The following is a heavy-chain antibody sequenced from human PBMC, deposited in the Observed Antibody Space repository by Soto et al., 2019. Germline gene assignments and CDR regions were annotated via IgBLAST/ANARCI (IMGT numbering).Heavy chain of an antibody. D-gene: IGHD2-2*02. CDR1: GFTFRTSA. CDR2: IVVGSGDT. V-gene: IGHV1-58*01. CDR3: AAGYNENYFFDY. J-gene: IGHJ4*02. Sequence: GASVKVSCKASGFTFRTSAVQWVRQARGQRLEWIGWIVVGSGDTNSAQKFQERLTITRDMSTSTAYMELSGLRSEDTAVYYCAAGYNENYFFDYWGQGTLVTVSS.